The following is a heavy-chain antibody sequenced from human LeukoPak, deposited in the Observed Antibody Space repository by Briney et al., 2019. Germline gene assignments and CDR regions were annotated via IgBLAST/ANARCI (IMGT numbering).Heavy chain of an antibody. J-gene: IGHJ5*02. CDR1: GGSFSGYY. D-gene: IGHD3-22*01. CDR3: ARGASLTYYYDSSGYP. V-gene: IGHV4-34*01. CDR2: INHSGST. Sequence: SETLSLTCAVYGGSFSGYYWSWIRQPPGKGLEWIGEINHSGSTNHNPSLKSRVTISVDTSKNQFSLKLSSVTAADTAVYYCARGASLTYYYDSSGYPWGQGTLVTVSS.